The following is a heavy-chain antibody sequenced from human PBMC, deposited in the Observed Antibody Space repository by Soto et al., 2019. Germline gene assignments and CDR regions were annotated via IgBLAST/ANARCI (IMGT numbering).Heavy chain of an antibody. J-gene: IGHJ3*02. D-gene: IGHD2-2*01. CDR2: IYYSGST. V-gene: IGHV4-39*01. Sequence: ETLSLTCTVSGGSISSSSYYWGWIRQPPGKGLEWIGSIYYSGSTYYNPSLKSRVTISVDTSKNQFSLKLSSVTAADTAVYYCASIYCSSTSCYYLADAFDIWGQGTMVTVSS. CDR1: GGSISSSSYY. CDR3: ASIYCSSTSCYYLADAFDI.